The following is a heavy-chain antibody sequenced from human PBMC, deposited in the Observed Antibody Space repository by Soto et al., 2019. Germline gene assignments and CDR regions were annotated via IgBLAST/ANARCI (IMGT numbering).Heavy chain of an antibody. CDR2: FIPVYRTL. V-gene: IGHV1-69*13. Sequence: ASVKVSCKASGGSFGNSAINWVRQTPGQGLEWLGGFIPVYRTLNYAQKFQGRVTITADESTGTAYMTLSSLASNDTAVYYCATGVIWIGYFTVDSWGQGTRVTVSS. CDR3: ATGVIWIGYFTVDS. CDR1: GGSFGNSA. J-gene: IGHJ4*02. D-gene: IGHD3-3*01.